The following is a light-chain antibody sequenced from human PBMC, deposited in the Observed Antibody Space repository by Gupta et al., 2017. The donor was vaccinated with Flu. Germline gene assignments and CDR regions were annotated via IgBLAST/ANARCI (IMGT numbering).Light chain of an antibody. V-gene: IGLV2-14*02. CDR3: SSFTIRSTLL. CDR1: ISDVGSYKF. Sequence: TISDVGSYKFVSWYQQHPGKVPRLIIYEVSGRPSGVSDRFSGSKSGNTASLTISGLQADDEAVYYCSSFTIRSTLLFGGGTKLTVL. J-gene: IGLJ3*02. CDR2: EVS.